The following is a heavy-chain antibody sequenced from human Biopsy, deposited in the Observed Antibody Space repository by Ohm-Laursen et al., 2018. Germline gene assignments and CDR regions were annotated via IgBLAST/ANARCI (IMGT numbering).Heavy chain of an antibody. V-gene: IGHV4-59*08. D-gene: IGHD4-17*01. CDR1: GDTISTYY. Sequence: TLSLTYTVSGDTISTYYWNWIRQTPGKGLEWIGYIHYTGHIRINPSLNSRATISVDTSKDQFSLKLSSLTAADTAIYYCARNRVDVVKVTTIGWNFDLWGRGTLVTVS. J-gene: IGHJ2*01. CDR3: ARNRVDVVKVTTIGWNFDL. CDR2: IHYTGHI.